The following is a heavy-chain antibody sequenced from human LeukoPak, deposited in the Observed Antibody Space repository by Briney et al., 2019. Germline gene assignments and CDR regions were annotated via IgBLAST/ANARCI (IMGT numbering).Heavy chain of an antibody. CDR2: ISSSGSTI. Sequence: SGGSLRLSCAASGFTFSDYYMSWIRQAPGKGLEWVSYISSSGSTIYYADSVKGRFTISRDNAKNSLYLQMNSLRAEDTAVYYCAKVLHPYYFDYWGQGTLVTVSS. CDR1: GFTFSDYY. V-gene: IGHV3-11*04. D-gene: IGHD1-26*01. J-gene: IGHJ4*02. CDR3: AKVLHPYYFDY.